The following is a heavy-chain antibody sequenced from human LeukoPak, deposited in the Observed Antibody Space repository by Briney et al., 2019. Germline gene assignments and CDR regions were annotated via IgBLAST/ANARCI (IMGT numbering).Heavy chain of an antibody. CDR2: IKQDGSEK. V-gene: IGHV3-7*01. J-gene: IGHJ4*02. D-gene: IGHD6-19*01. Sequence: GGSLRLSCAASGFTFSSYWMSWVRQAPGKGLEWVANIKQDGSEKYYVDSVKGRFTISRDNAKNSLYLQMNSLRAEDTAVYYCARGTTMAVAGIHFDYWGQGTLVTVSS. CDR1: GFTFSSYW. CDR3: ARGTTMAVAGIHFDY.